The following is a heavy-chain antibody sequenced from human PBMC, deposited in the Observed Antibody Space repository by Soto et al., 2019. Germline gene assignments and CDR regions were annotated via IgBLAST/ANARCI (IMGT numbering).Heavy chain of an antibody. Sequence: PGGSLRLSCAASGFTFSSYAMSWVRQAPGKGLEWVSAISGSGGSTYYADSVKGRFTISRDNSKNTLYLQMNSLRAEDTAVYYXXXXXYXXXXXXPXXFXXXXQGX. CDR3: XXXXYXXXXXXPXXFXX. J-gene: IGHJ1*01. V-gene: IGHV3-23*01. CDR1: GFTFSSYA. CDR2: ISGSGGST.